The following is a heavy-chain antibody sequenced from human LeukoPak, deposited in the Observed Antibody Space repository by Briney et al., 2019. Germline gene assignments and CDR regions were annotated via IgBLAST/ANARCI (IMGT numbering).Heavy chain of an antibody. Sequence: SETLSLTCTVSGGSISSYYWSWIRQPPGKGLEWIGYIYYSGSTNYNPSLKSRVTISVDTSKNQFSLKLSSVTAADTAVYYCARFYSTELRQLVRDAFDIWGQGTMVTVSS. CDR3: ARFYSTELRQLVRDAFDI. D-gene: IGHD6-13*01. V-gene: IGHV4-59*01. CDR1: GGSISSYY. J-gene: IGHJ3*02. CDR2: IYYSGST.